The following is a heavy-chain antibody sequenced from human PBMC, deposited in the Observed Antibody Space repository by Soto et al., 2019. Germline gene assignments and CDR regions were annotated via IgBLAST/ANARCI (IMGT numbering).Heavy chain of an antibody. J-gene: IGHJ3*01. CDR1: GYTFSTYG. D-gene: IGHD2-2*02. CDR3: ARVKVPAAILGAFDL. CDR2: INPSKGDT. V-gene: IGHV1-18*01. Sequence: QVQLVQSGAEMKKPGASVKVSCKASGYTFSTYGITWERQAPGRGLDWMGWINPSKGDTNSAARFLDRGTMTTDTSPRTAYMELRSLRSDDTAVYYCARVKVPAAILGAFDLWGQGTLVTVSS.